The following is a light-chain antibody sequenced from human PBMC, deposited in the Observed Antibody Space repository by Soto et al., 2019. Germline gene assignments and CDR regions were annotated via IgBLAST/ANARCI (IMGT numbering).Light chain of an antibody. CDR1: SYNIGNNY. J-gene: IGLJ2*01. V-gene: IGLV1-51*01. Sequence: QSVLTQPPSVSAAPGQKVTISCSGSSYNIGNNYVSWYQQLPGTAPKLLIYDNNKRPSGIPDRFSGSKSGTSATLGITGLQTGDEADYYCGTWDSSLSAGDVVFGGGTQLTVL. CDR2: DNN. CDR3: GTWDSSLSAGDVV.